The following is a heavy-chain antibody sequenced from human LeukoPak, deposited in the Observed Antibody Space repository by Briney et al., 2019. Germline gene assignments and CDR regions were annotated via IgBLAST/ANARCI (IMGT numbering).Heavy chain of an antibody. J-gene: IGHJ4*02. CDR1: GFTFSSYG. Sequence: GGSLRLSCAASGFTFSSYGMHWVRQAPGKGLEWVSYISSSGSTIYYADSVKGRFTISRDNAKNSLYLQMNSLRAEDTAVYYCARDLRSSSWYSDFDYWGQGTLVTVSS. CDR2: ISSSGSTI. V-gene: IGHV3-48*04. CDR3: ARDLRSSSWYSDFDY. D-gene: IGHD6-13*01.